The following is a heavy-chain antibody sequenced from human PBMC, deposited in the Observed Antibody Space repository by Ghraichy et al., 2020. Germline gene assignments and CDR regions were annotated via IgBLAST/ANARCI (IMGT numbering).Heavy chain of an antibody. CDR1: GYTFTGYY. CDR2: INPNSGGT. V-gene: IGHV1-2*02. J-gene: IGHJ4*02. D-gene: IGHD6-19*01. CDR3: ARDKTVAGAGGLYYFDY. Sequence: ASVKVSCKASGYTFTGYYMHWVRQAPGQGLEWMGWINPNSGGTNYAQKFQGRVTMTRDTSISTAYMELSRLRSDDTAVYYCARDKTVAGAGGLYYFDYWGQGTLVTVSS.